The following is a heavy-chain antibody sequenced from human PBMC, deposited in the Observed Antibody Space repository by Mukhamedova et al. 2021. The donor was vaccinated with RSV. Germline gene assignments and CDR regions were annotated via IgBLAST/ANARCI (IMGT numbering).Heavy chain of an antibody. Sequence: GSNKYYADSVKGRFTISRDNSKNTLYLQMNSLRAEDTAVYYCASGSYSILGWFDPWGQGTLVTVSS. V-gene: IGHV3-30-3*01. CDR2: GSNK. CDR3: ASGSYSILGWFDP. D-gene: IGHD1-26*01. J-gene: IGHJ5*02.